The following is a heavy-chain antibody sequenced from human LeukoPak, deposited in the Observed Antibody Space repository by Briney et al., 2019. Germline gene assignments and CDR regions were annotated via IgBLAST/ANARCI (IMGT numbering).Heavy chain of an antibody. CDR2: ISSSSSTI. Sequence: GGSLRLSCTASGFTFSSYNMNWVRQAPGKGLEWVSYISSSSSTIYYADSVKDRFTISRDNAKNSLYVQMNSLRDEDTAVYYCAREHSSSSGSVSDFWGQGTLVTVSS. CDR1: GFTFSSYN. CDR3: AREHSSSSGSVSDF. D-gene: IGHD6-6*01. V-gene: IGHV3-48*02. J-gene: IGHJ4*02.